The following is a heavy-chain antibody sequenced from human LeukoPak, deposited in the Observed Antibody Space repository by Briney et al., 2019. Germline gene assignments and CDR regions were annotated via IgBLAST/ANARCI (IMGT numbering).Heavy chain of an antibody. CDR2: ISWNSGSI. J-gene: IGHJ4*02. V-gene: IGHV3-9*01. CDR1: GFTFDDYA. D-gene: IGHD3-22*01. CDR3: AKDISHSSGYYFFDY. Sequence: GGSLRLSCAASGFTFDDYAMHWVRQGPGKGLEWVSGISWNSGSIAYADSVKGRFTISRDNAKNFLYLQMNSLRAEDTALYYCAKDISHSSGYYFFDYWGQGALVTVSS.